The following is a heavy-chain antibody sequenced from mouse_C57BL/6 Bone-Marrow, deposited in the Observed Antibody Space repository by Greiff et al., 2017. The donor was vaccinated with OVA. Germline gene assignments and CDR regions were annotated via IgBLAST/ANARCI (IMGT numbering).Heavy chain of an antibody. D-gene: IGHD1-1*01. CDR2: IYPGSGST. Sequence: QVQLQQPGAELVKPGASVKMSCKASGYTFTSYWITWVKQRPGQGLEWIGDIYPGSGSTNYNEKFKSKATLTVDTSSSTAYMQLSSLTSEDSAVDYGARGGYDYGSSGWYFDVWGTGTTVTVSS. CDR1: GYTFTSYW. J-gene: IGHJ1*03. CDR3: ARGGYDYGSSGWYFDV. V-gene: IGHV1-55*01.